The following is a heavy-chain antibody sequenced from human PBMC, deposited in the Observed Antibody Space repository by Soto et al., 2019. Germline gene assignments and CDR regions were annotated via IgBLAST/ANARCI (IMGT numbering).Heavy chain of an antibody. CDR3: AKDVELTIFDY. CDR1: GFTVSSNY. D-gene: IGHD1-7*01. V-gene: IGHV3-66*01. Sequence: GGSLRLSCAASGFTVSSNYMSWVRQAPGKGLEWVSVIYSGGSTYYADSVKGRFTISRDNSKNTLYLQMNSLRAEDTAVYYCAKDVELTIFDYWGQGTLVTVSS. CDR2: IYSGGST. J-gene: IGHJ4*02.